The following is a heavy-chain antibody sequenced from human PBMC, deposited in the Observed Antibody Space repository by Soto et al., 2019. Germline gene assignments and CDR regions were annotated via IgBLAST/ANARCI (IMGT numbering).Heavy chain of an antibody. J-gene: IGHJ5*02. V-gene: IGHV4-31*03. CDR1: GGSISSGGYY. D-gene: IGHD2-21*02. Sequence: SETLSLTCTVSGGSISSGGYYWSWIRQHPGKGLEWIGYIYYSGSTYYNPSLKSRVTISVDTSKNQFSLKLSSVTAADTAVYYCARGRTVKNWFDPWGQETLVTVSS. CDR3: ARGRTVKNWFDP. CDR2: IYYSGST.